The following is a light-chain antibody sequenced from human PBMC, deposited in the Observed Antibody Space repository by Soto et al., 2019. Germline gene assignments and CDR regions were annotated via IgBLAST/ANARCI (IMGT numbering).Light chain of an antibody. Sequence: QSVLTQPRSVSGSPGQSVTISCTGTISDVGGYNYVSWYQQHPGKAPKLLIYAVNMRPSGVPDRFSGSKSGNTASLTISGLQAEDEADYSCCSYAGSYTWVFGGGTKLTVL. CDR2: AVN. CDR3: CSYAGSYTWV. CDR1: ISDVGGYNY. J-gene: IGLJ3*02. V-gene: IGLV2-11*01.